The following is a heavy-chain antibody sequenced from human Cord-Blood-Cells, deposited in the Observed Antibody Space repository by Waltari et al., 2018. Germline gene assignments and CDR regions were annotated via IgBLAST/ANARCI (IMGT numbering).Heavy chain of an antibody. CDR1: GGSLSSSSYY. CDR2: IYYSGGT. J-gene: IGHJ3*02. V-gene: IGHV4-39*01. Sequence: QLQLQESGPGLVKPSETLSLTCTVSGGSLSSSSYYWGWIHHPPGQGLEWIGSIYYSGGTYYNPSLKSRVTISVDTSKNQFSLKLSSVTAADTAVYYCARQILGYCSSTSCYVDAFDIWGQGTMVTVSS. CDR3: ARQILGYCSSTSCYVDAFDI. D-gene: IGHD2-2*01.